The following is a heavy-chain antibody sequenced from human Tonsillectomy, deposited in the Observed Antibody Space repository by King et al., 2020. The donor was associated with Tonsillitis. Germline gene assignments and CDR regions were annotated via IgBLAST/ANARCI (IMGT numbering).Heavy chain of an antibody. D-gene: IGHD3-10*01. CDR3: ARHSGGNHDVFDI. V-gene: IGHV4-59*08. CDR2: IHYSGST. Sequence: VQLQESGPGLVKSSETLSLPCTVSGGSISTYYWSWIRQPPGKGLEWIGYIHYSGSTNYNPSLKSRVTISVDTSKNQFSLGLSSVTAADTAVYYCARHSGGNHDVFDIWGQGTVVTVSS. J-gene: IGHJ3*02. CDR1: GGSISTYY.